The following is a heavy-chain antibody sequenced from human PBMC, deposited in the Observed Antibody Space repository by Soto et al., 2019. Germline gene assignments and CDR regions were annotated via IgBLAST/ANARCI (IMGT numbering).Heavy chain of an antibody. Sequence: PGGSLRLSCVASGFTFSSYGMHWVRQAPGKGLEWVAIIWHDGSDKYYGDSVKGRFTISRDNSKNTLYLQMNTLRAEDTAVHYCAYGNLSYYFDYWGQGTLVTVYS. D-gene: IGHD3-10*01. J-gene: IGHJ4*02. CDR1: GFTFSSYG. V-gene: IGHV3-33*01. CDR3: AYGNLSYYFDY. CDR2: IWHDGSDK.